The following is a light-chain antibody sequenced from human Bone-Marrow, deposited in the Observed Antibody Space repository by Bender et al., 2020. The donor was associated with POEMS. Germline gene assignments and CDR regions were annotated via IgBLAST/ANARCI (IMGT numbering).Light chain of an antibody. V-gene: IGLV1-40*01. CDR1: SSNTGSGYD. CDR3: TSYAGSNMMV. Sequence: QSVLTQPPSVSGAPGQRVTISCTGSSSNTGSGYDINWYQHLPGTAPKLIIYEVNKRPLGVPDRFSGSKSGNTASLTVSGLQADDEAHYYCTSYAGSNMMVFGGGTKLTVL. CDR2: EVN. J-gene: IGLJ3*02.